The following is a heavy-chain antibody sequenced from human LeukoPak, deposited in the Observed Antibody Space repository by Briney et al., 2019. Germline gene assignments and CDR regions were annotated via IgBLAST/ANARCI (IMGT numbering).Heavy chain of an antibody. CDR2: IRSKTNSYAT. J-gene: IGHJ4*02. Sequence: GGSLRLSCAASGLTFSGSAMHWVRQASGKGLEWVGRIRSKTNSYATSYAASVKGRFALSRDDSKNTAYLQMNSLKTEDTAVYYCTRYNVGFESWGQGTLVTVSS. V-gene: IGHV3-73*01. CDR3: TRYNVGFES. D-gene: IGHD1-1*01. CDR1: GLTFSGSA.